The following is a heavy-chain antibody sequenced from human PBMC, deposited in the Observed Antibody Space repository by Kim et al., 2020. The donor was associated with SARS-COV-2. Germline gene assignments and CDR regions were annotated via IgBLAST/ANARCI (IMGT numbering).Heavy chain of an antibody. CDR1: GFTFTSSA. CDR2: IVVGSGNT. V-gene: IGHV1-58*01. CDR3: AAAVYYDSSGYYYSGSESFDI. J-gene: IGHJ3*02. Sequence: SVKVSCKASGFTFTSSAVQWVRQARGQRLEWIGWIVVGSGNTNYAQKFQERVTITRDMSTSTAYMELSSLRSEDTAVYYCAAAVYYDSSGYYYSGSESFDIWGQRT. D-gene: IGHD3-22*01.